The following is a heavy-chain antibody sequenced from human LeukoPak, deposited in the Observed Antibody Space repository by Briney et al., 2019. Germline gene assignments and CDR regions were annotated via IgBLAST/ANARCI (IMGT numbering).Heavy chain of an antibody. CDR3: AKDLKFGGFESSAFHI. CDR2: ISPSGDIK. V-gene: IGHV3-11*04. CDR1: GFTFSDYY. D-gene: IGHD3-16*01. Sequence: GGSLRLSCAASGFTFSDYYMSWIRQAPGKGLEWVSGISPSGDIKYYVDSVKGRFTISRDNSKNTLYLQMNSLRTEDTAVYYCAKDLKFGGFESSAFHIGGQGTMVTVSS. J-gene: IGHJ3*02.